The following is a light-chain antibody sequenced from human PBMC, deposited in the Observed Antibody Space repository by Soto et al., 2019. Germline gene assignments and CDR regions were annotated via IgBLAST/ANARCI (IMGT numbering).Light chain of an antibody. V-gene: IGLV2-14*01. J-gene: IGLJ2*01. CDR1: SSDVGAYNY. CDR2: EVS. Sequence: QSALTQPASVSGSPGQSITLSCTGTSSDVGAYNYVSWYQQLPGQAPKLLIHEVSNRPSGVSNRFSGSKSGNTASLTISGVQADDEADYYCSSYSTSTLVVFGGGTKLTVL. CDR3: SSYSTSTLVV.